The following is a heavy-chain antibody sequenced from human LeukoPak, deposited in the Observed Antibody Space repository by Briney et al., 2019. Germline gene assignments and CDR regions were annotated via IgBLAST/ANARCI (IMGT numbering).Heavy chain of an antibody. CDR3: ARGLRGDCYWCYYGMDV. CDR1: GFTFSSYW. D-gene: IGHD2-21*02. CDR2: IKQDGSEK. V-gene: IGHV3-7*01. J-gene: IGHJ6*02. Sequence: AGGSLRLSCAASGFTFSSYWMSWVRQAPGKGLEWVANIKQDGSEKYYVDSVKGRFTISRDNAKNSLYLQMNSLRAEDTAVYYCARGLRGDCYWCYYGMDVWGQGTTVTVSS.